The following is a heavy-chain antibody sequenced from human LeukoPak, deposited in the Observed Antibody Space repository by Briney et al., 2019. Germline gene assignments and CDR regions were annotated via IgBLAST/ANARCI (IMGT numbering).Heavy chain of an antibody. CDR2: ISSSSSYI. CDR3: ARDSSGWYGMDV. CDR1: GFTFSSYI. Sequence: GGSLRLSCAASGFTFSSYIMNWVRQAPGKGLEWVSSISSSSSYIYYADSVKGRFTISRDNAKNSLYLQMNSLRAEDTAVYYCARDSSGWYGMDVWGQGTTVTVSS. V-gene: IGHV3-21*01. J-gene: IGHJ6*02. D-gene: IGHD6-19*01.